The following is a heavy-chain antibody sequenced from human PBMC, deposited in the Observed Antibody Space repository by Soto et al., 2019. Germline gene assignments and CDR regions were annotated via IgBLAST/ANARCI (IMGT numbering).Heavy chain of an antibody. D-gene: IGHD2-2*01. Sequence: GGSLRLSCTVSGFAFNNYGINWVRQAPGKGLEWVSSISKSDYTYYSDSVTGRFTISRDNAKNSVSLQMNTLRVGDTAVYYCAREDSIIIPAVSDFWGQGTLVTVSS. V-gene: IGHV3-21*01. CDR2: ISKSDYT. CDR1: GFAFNNYG. J-gene: IGHJ4*02. CDR3: AREDSIIIPAVSDF.